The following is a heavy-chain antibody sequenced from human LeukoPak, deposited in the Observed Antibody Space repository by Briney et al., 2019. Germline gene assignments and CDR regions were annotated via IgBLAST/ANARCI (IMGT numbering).Heavy chain of an antibody. CDR3: AITTVTLPLRAFDI. Sequence: PSETLSLTCTVSGGSISSYYWSWIRDPPGKGLEWMGYIYYSGSTNYNPSLKSRVTISVDTSKNQFSLKLSSVTAADTAVYYCAITTVTLPLRAFDIWGQGTMVTVSS. J-gene: IGHJ3*02. D-gene: IGHD4-17*01. CDR1: GGSISSYY. CDR2: IYYSGST. V-gene: IGHV4-59*01.